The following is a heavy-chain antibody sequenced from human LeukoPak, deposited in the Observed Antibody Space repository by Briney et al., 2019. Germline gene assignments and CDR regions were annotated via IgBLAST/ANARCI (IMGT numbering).Heavy chain of an antibody. CDR3: ARSAGAGSYAWFDP. J-gene: IGHJ5*02. Sequence: SETLSPHFPVPGGSINCHHWTWIRQPPGQGLEWVGYMYYSGTSTDYNPSLKSQVTISVDTSKNQFSLKLSSVTAADTAVYYCARSAGAGSYAWFDPGGQGTQVTVSS. D-gene: IGHD3-10*01. V-gene: IGHV4-59*08. CDR1: GGSINCHH. CDR2: MYYSGTST.